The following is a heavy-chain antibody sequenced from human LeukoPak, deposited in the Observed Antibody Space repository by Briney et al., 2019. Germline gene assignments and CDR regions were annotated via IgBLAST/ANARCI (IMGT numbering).Heavy chain of an antibody. CDR2: INHSGST. CDR3: ARGVQGITIFGVATWRWFDP. D-gene: IGHD3-3*01. Sequence: ASETLSLTCAVYGGSFSGYYWSWIRQPPGKGLEWIGEINHSGSTNYNPSLKSRVTISVDTSKNQFSLKLSSVTAADTAVYYCARGVQGITIFGVATWRWFDPWGQGTLVTVSS. CDR1: GGSFSGYY. J-gene: IGHJ5*02. V-gene: IGHV4-34*01.